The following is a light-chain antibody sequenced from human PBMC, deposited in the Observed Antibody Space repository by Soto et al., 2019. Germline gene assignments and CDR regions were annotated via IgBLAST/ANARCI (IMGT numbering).Light chain of an antibody. J-gene: IGKJ2*01. CDR1: QTISSN. CDR3: QQYHNWPPQYT. CDR2: GAS. V-gene: IGKV3-15*01. Sequence: EIVMTQSPATLSVSPVERATLSCSASQTISSNLAWYQQKPGQAPRLLIHGASTRATGVPARFSGSGSGTEFTLTISSLQSEDLAVYYCQQYHNWPPQYTFGQGTKLQIK.